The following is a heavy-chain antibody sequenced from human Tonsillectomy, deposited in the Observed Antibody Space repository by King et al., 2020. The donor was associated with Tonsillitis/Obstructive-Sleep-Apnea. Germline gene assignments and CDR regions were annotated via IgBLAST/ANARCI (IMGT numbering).Heavy chain of an antibody. CDR3: ARDIYSAGVGYFDD. D-gene: IGHD2-8*01. CDR1: GFTFTSYS. CDR2: IWWDGSNK. Sequence: VQLVESGGGVVQAGTSLRLYCIASGFTFTSYSIHWVRQAPGKGLEWVAVIWWDGSNKYYADSVKGRFSISKDDSKNTVYLQMSSLRAEDTAVYYCARDIYSAGVGYFDDWGQGTLVTVSS. J-gene: IGHJ4*02. V-gene: IGHV3-33*01.